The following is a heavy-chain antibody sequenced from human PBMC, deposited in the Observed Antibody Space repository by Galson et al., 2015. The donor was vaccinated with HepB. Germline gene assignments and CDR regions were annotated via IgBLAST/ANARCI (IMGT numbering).Heavy chain of an antibody. CDR3: VRDRDYRFDY. CDR2: ISTYGGNT. D-gene: IGHD4/OR15-4a*01. Sequence: SVKVSCKASGYTFTSNGISWVRQTPGQGLEWLGWISTYGGNTNYAQKFQGRITLTRDTSTSIAYVELRSLRSDDTAVYYCVRDRDYRFDYWGQGTLVTVSS. CDR1: GYTFTSNG. V-gene: IGHV1-18*04. J-gene: IGHJ4*02.